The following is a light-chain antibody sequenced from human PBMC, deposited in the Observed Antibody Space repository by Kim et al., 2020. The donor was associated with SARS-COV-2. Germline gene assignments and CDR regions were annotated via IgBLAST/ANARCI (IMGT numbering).Light chain of an antibody. V-gene: IGLV1-40*01. J-gene: IGLJ3*02. Sequence: GVPISSPGTRSNLGAAYDVPWYQHLPGTAPTLLIYGNSNRPSGVPDRFSGSKSGTSASLAITGLQAEDEADYYCQSYDSSLSGWVFGGGTQLTVL. CDR2: GNS. CDR3: QSYDSSLSGWV. CDR1: RSNLGAAYD.